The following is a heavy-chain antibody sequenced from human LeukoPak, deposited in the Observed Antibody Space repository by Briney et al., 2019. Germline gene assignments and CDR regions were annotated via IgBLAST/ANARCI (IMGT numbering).Heavy chain of an antibody. V-gene: IGHV3-23*01. CDR1: GFTFSTDA. D-gene: IGHD5-18*01. CDR3: AKEGYRYGYPIDY. Sequence: GGSLRLSCAASGFTFSTDAMSWVRQAPGKGLEWVSAISGSGGSTYYADSVKGRFTISRDNSKNTLYLQMNSLRAEDTAVYYCAKEGYRYGYPIDYWGQGTLVTVSS. CDR2: ISGSGGST. J-gene: IGHJ4*02.